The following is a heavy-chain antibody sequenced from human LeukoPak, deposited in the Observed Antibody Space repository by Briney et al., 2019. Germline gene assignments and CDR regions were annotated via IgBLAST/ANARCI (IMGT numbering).Heavy chain of an antibody. CDR2: IKQDGSEK. J-gene: IGHJ4*02. CDR1: GFTFSSYW. D-gene: IGHD6-19*01. CDR3: ARGMGIAVAGYFDY. V-gene: IGHV3-7*04. Sequence: PGGSLRLSYAPSGFTFSSYWMSWLRLAPGNGLEWVANIKQDGSEKYYVDSVKGRFTISRDNAKNSLYLQMNSLRAEDTAVYYCARGMGIAVAGYFDYWGQGTLVTVSS.